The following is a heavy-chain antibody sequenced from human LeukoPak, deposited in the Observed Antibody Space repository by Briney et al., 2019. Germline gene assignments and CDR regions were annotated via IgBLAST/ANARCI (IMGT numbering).Heavy chain of an antibody. J-gene: IGHJ6*03. Sequence: SVEVSCKASGGTFSSYAISWMRQAPGQGLEWMGGIIPIFGTANYAQKFQGRVTITTDESTSTAYMELSSLRSEDTAVYYCARGSIFGVANYYYYYYMDVWSKGTTVTVSS. CDR2: IIPIFGTA. CDR3: ARGSIFGVANYYYYYYMDV. CDR1: GGTFSSYA. D-gene: IGHD3-3*01. V-gene: IGHV1-69*05.